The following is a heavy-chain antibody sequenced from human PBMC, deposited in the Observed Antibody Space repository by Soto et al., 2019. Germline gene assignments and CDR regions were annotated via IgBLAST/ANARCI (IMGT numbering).Heavy chain of an antibody. CDR1: GGSIISYY. J-gene: IGHJ6*03. CDR3: ARHVSDYDILTGYYSGYYYYYMXV. Sequence: SETLCLTCTVSGGSIISYYWSWIRQPPGKGLEWIGYIYYSGSTNYNPSLKSRVTISVDTSKNQFSLKLSSVTAADTAVYYCARHVSDYDILTGYYSGYYYYYMXVWGKGTTVXVSS. V-gene: IGHV4-59*08. D-gene: IGHD3-9*01. CDR2: IYYSGST.